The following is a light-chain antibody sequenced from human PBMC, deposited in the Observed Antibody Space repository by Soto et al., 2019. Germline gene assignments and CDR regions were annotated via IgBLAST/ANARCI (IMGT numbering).Light chain of an antibody. CDR2: DVS. CDR1: SSDVGGYNY. J-gene: IGLJ1*01. V-gene: IGLV2-14*01. Sequence: QSALTQPASVSGSPGQSITISCTGTSSDVGGYNYVSWYQQHPGKAPKLMIYDVSNRPSGVSNRFSGSKSGNTASLTISGLQAVDEADHYRRSYTLFRLSVFGPGPKVTDL. CDR3: RSYTLFRLSV.